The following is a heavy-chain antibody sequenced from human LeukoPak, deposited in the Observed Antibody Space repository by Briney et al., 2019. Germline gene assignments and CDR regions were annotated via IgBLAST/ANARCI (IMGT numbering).Heavy chain of an antibody. J-gene: IGHJ4*02. CDR1: GGSFSGYY. CDR3: ARGRVGATQFDY. D-gene: IGHD1-26*01. V-gene: IGHV4-34*01. CDR2: INHSGST. Sequence: PSETLSLTCAVYGGSFSGYYWSWIRQPPGKGLEWIGEINHSGSTNYNPSLKSRVTISVDTSKNQFSLKLSSVTAADTAVYYCARGRVGATQFDYWGQGTLVTVSS.